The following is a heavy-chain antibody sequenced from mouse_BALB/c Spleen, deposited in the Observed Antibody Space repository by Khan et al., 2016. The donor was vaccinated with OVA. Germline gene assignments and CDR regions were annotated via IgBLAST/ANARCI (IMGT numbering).Heavy chain of an antibody. D-gene: IGHD2-13*01. V-gene: IGHV14-1*02. Sequence: VQLQQSGADLVRPGALVRLSCKASGFYIKDYYMHWVKQRPEQGLEWIGWINPENGNTIYDPKFQGKATITADTSSSTAYLQLSSLTSGDTAVYYCSRGGDAAWSPYWGQGTLVTVSA. CDR2: INPENGNT. J-gene: IGHJ3*01. CDR1: GFYIKDYY. CDR3: SRGGDAAWSPY.